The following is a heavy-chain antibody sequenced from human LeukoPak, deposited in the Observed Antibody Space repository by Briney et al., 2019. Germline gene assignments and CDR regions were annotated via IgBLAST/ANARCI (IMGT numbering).Heavy chain of an antibody. J-gene: IGHJ4*02. V-gene: IGHV3-48*03. CDR3: ARVWANPYPPDYYDSSGPD. Sequence: GGSLRLSCAASGFTFSSYEMNWVRQAPGKGLEWVSYISSSGSTIYYADSVKGRFTISRDNAKNSLYLQMNSLRAEDTAVYYCARVWANPYPPDYYDSSGPDWGQGTLVTVSS. D-gene: IGHD3-22*01. CDR1: GFTFSSYE. CDR2: ISSSGSTI.